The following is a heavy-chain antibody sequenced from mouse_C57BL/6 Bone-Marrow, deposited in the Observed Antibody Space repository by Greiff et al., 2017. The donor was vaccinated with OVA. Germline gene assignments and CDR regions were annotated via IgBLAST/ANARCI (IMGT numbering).Heavy chain of an antibody. Sequence: EVQLQESGGGLVKPGGSLKLSCAASGFTFSDYGMHWVRQAPEKGLEWVAYISSGSSTIYYADTVKGRFTISRDNAKNTLFLQMTSLRSEDTAMYYCARQHYYGSSSWFAYWGQGTLVTVSA. CDR1: GFTFSDYG. J-gene: IGHJ3*01. V-gene: IGHV5-17*01. CDR3: ARQHYYGSSSWFAY. D-gene: IGHD1-1*01. CDR2: ISSGSSTI.